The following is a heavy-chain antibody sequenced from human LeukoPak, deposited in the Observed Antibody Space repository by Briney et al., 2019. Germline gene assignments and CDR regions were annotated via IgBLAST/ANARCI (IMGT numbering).Heavy chain of an antibody. Sequence: RGSLRLSCAASGFTFSSYEMNWVRQAPGKGLEWVSYISSSGNTIYYADSVKGRFTISRDNAKNSLYLQMNSLRAEDTAVYYCARAGYYFDYWGQGTLVTVSS. CDR1: GFTFSSYE. V-gene: IGHV3-48*03. J-gene: IGHJ4*02. CDR2: ISSSGNTI. D-gene: IGHD3-10*01. CDR3: ARAGYYFDY.